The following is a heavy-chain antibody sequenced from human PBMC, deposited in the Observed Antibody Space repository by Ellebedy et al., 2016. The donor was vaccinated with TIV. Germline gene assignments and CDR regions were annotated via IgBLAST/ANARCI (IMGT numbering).Heavy chain of an antibody. V-gene: IGHV3-33*01. Sequence: GESLKISXAASGFTFSSYGMHWVRQAPGKGLEWVAVIWYDGSNKYYADSVKGRFTISRDNSKNTLYLQMNSLRAEDTAVYYCASYYGSGRAIDYWGQGTLVTVSS. CDR2: IWYDGSNK. J-gene: IGHJ4*02. CDR3: ASYYGSGRAIDY. CDR1: GFTFSSYG. D-gene: IGHD3-10*01.